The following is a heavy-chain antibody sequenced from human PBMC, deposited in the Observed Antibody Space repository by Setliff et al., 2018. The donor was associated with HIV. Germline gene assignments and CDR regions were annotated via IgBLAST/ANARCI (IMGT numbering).Heavy chain of an antibody. Sequence: PSETLSLTCAVYGGSFSGYYWSWIRQPPGKGLEWIGEINHSGSTNYNPSLKSRVTISVDTSKNQFSLTLSSVTAADTAMYYCATYAGNGGGKGYWGQGTLVTVSS. CDR1: GGSFSGYY. CDR3: ATYAGNGGGKGY. CDR2: INHSGST. V-gene: IGHV4-34*01. J-gene: IGHJ4*02. D-gene: IGHD2-21*01.